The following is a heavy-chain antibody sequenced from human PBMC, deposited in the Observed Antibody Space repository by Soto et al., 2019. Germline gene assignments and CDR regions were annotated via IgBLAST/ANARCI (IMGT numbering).Heavy chain of an antibody. D-gene: IGHD2-2*01. CDR2: IYPGDSDT. V-gene: IGHV5-51*01. Sequence: PGESLKISCKGSGYSFTSYWIGWVRQMPGKGLKWMGIIYPGDSDTRYSPSFQGQVTISADKSISTAYLQWSGLKASDTAMYYCARSPGYCPSTSCYEDYYGMDVWGQAATVTVYS. CDR3: ARSPGYCPSTSCYEDYYGMDV. J-gene: IGHJ6*02. CDR1: GYSFTSYW.